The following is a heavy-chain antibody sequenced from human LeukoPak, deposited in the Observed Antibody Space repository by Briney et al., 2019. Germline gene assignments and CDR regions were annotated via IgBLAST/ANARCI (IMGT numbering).Heavy chain of an antibody. Sequence: YPGGSLRLSCAASGFTFSNAYMNWVRQAPGKGLEWVSYISSSSSTIYYADSVKGRFTISRDNAKNSLYLQMNSLRDEDTAVYYCASWYWGRIAAAGPLGSKRYYFDYWGQGTLVTVSS. CDR2: ISSSSSTI. CDR3: ASWYWGRIAAAGPLGSKRYYFDY. J-gene: IGHJ4*02. CDR1: GFTFSNAY. V-gene: IGHV3-48*02. D-gene: IGHD6-13*01.